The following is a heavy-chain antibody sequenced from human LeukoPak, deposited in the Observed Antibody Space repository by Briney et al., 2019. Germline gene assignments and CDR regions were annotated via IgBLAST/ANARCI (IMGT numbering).Heavy chain of an antibody. CDR3: TTTLGYSYGPVDY. Sequence: PGGSLRLSCAASGFTFSNAWMSWVRQAPGKGLEWVGRIKSKTDGGTTDYAAPVKGRFTISRDDSKNTLYLQMNSLKTEDTAVYYCTTTLGYSYGPVDYWGQGTLVTVSS. J-gene: IGHJ4*02. V-gene: IGHV3-15*01. CDR1: GFTFSNAW. CDR2: IKSKTDGGTT. D-gene: IGHD5-18*01.